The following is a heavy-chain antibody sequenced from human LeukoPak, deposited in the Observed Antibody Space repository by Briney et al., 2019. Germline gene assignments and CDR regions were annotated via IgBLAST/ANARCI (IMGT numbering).Heavy chain of an antibody. V-gene: IGHV3-23*01. CDR2: ISGSGGTT. D-gene: IGHD2-21*02. CDR3: AKDPSDFLVDC. CDR1: GFTFYTYA. Sequence: PGGSLRLSCAASGFTFYTYAMNWVRRAPGKGLQWVAAISGSGGTTDYADSVKGRFTISRDNSKNTVYLQLSSLRAEDTAVYYCAKDPSDFLVDCWGQGTLVTVSS. J-gene: IGHJ4*02.